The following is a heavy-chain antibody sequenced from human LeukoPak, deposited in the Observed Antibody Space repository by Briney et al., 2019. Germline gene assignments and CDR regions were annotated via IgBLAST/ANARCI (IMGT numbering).Heavy chain of an antibody. CDR2: IGTAGDT. CDR3: ARAYSRTGNLDY. V-gene: IGHV3-13*01. CDR1: GFTFSSYD. J-gene: IGHJ4*02. D-gene: IGHD6-13*01. Sequence: GRSLRLSCAASGFTFSSYDMHWVRQATGKGLEWVSAIGTAGDTYYPGSVKGRFTISRENAKNSLYLQMNSLRAGDTAVYYCARAYSRTGNLDYWGQGTLVTVSS.